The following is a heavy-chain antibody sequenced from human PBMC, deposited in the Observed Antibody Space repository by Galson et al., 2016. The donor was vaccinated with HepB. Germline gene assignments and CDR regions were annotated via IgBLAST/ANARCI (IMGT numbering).Heavy chain of an antibody. CDR3: TRGYMQTGMNV. Sequence: CAISGDSVTSDITTWNWIRQSPSRGLEWLGRTYYRSKWFTDYAVSVEGRITINSDISRNQFSLQLDSVTPDDTAAYFCTRGYMQTGMNVWGQGAQVAVSS. J-gene: IGHJ4*02. CDR1: GDSVTSDITT. V-gene: IGHV6-1*01. CDR2: TYYRSKWFT. D-gene: IGHD1-14*01.